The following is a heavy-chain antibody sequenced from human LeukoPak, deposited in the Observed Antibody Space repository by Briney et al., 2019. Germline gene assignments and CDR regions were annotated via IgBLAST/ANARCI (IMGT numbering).Heavy chain of an antibody. D-gene: IGHD2-15*01. CDR3: ARRPGVLGYCSGGSCYPRGDWFDP. V-gene: IGHV4-34*01. CDR2: INHSGST. Sequence: SETLSLTCAVYGESFSGYYWSWIRQPPGKGLEWIGEINHSGSTNYNPSLKSRVTISVDTSKNQFSLKLSSVTAADTAVYYCARRPGVLGYCSGGSCYPRGDWFDPWGQGTLVTVSS. J-gene: IGHJ5*02. CDR1: GESFSGYY.